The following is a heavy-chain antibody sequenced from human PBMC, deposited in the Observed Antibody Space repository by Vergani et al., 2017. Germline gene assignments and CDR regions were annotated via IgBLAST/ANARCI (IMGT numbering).Heavy chain of an antibody. Sequence: EVQLVQSGAEVKKPGESLKISCKGSGYSFTSYWIGWVRQMPGKGLEWMGIIYPGDSDTRYSPSFQGQVTISADKSISTAYLQWSSLKASDTAMYYCARCGVIGXCSGGSCYGSGYYYGMDVWGQGTTVTVSS. D-gene: IGHD2-15*01. CDR2: IYPGDSDT. CDR1: GYSFTSYW. J-gene: IGHJ6*02. CDR3: ARCGVIGXCSGGSCYGSGYYYGMDV. V-gene: IGHV5-51*01.